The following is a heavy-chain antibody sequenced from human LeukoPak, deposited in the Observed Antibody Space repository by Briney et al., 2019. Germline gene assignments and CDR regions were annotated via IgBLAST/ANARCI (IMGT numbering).Heavy chain of an antibody. CDR3: ASGDGGSPSFDY. V-gene: IGHV4-59*01. D-gene: IGHD2-15*01. CDR1: GGSISSYY. J-gene: IGHJ4*02. CDR2: IYYSGST. Sequence: SETLSLTCTVSGGSISSYYWSWIRQPPGKGLEWIGYIYYSGSTNYNPSLKSRVTISVDTSKNQFSLKLGSVTAADTAVYYCASGDGGSPSFDYWGQGTLVTVSS.